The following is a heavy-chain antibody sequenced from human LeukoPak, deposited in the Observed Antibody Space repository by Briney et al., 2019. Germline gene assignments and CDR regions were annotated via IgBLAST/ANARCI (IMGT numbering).Heavy chain of an antibody. Sequence: GGSLRLSCSASGFTVSSDYMSWVRQAPGKGLAWLSVIYSGGSTYYADSVKGRFTISRDNSKNTVYLQMNSLRVEDTAVYYCTRGGSVPATISFDYWGQGTLVTVSS. J-gene: IGHJ4*02. CDR2: IYSGGST. CDR3: TRGGSVPATISFDY. V-gene: IGHV3-66*01. CDR1: GFTVSSDY. D-gene: IGHD5-24*01.